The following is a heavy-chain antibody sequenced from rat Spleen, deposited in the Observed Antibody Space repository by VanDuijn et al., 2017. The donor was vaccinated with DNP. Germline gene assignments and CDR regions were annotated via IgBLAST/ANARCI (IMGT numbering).Heavy chain of an antibody. V-gene: IGHV5-25*01. J-gene: IGHJ2*01. CDR3: TSNPHIRTAAPFDY. Sequence: EVQLVESGGGLVQAGRSLKLSCTASGFTFSNYVMAWVRQAPTKGLEWVASISTGGGNTYYRDSVKGRFSLSRDNAKSTLYLQMNSLRSEDTATYYCTSNPHIRTAAPFDYWGQGVMVTVSS. D-gene: IGHD3-8*01. CDR2: ISTGGGNT. CDR1: GFTFSNYV.